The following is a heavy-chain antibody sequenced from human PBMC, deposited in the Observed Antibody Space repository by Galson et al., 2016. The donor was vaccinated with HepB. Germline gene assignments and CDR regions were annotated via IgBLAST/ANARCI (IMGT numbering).Heavy chain of an antibody. D-gene: IGHD2-15*01. CDR3: AREVTYCSGGGCYYFDY. Sequence: SLRLSCAASGFMFSGYAMHWVRQAPGKGLEWMAFVSYDGTNQYYTDSVKGRFTISRDNSKSTLYLQMNGLRLEDSALYYCAREVTYCSGGGCYYFDYWGQGTLVTVSS. CDR1: GFMFSGYA. V-gene: IGHV3-30-3*01. J-gene: IGHJ4*02. CDR2: VSYDGTNQ.